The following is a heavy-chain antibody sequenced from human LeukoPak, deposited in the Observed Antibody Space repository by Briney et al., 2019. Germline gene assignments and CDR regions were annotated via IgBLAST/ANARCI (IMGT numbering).Heavy chain of an antibody. J-gene: IGHJ4*02. CDR1: GFTFGDYA. V-gene: IGHV3-49*04. CDR2: IRSKAYGGTT. CDR3: TRWTYGYGDY. Sequence: GGSLRLSCTVSGFTFGDYALNWVRQAPEKGLEWVGFIRSKAYGGTTEYAVSVKGRFTISRDDSKSIAYLQMNSLKAEDTAVYYCTRWTYGYGDYWGQGSLVTVSS. D-gene: IGHD5-18*01.